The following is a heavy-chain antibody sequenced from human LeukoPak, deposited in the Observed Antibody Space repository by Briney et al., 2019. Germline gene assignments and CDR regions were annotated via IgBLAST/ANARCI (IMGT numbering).Heavy chain of an antibody. D-gene: IGHD6-19*01. CDR3: ARVSGWYVFDY. CDR2: ISSSGSTI. J-gene: IGHJ4*02. CDR1: GFTFSTYW. Sequence: TGGSLRLSCAASGFTFSTYWMNWVRQAPGKGLEWVSYISSSGSTIYYADSVKGRFTISRDNAKNSLYLQMNSLRAEDTAVYYCARVSGWYVFDYWGQGTLVTVSS. V-gene: IGHV3-48*04.